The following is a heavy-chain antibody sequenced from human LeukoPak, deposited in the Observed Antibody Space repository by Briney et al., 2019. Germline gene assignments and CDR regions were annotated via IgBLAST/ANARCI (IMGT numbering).Heavy chain of an antibody. V-gene: IGHV1-24*01. CDR2: FDPEDGET. Sequence: ASVKVSCKVSGYTLTELSMHWVRQAPGKGLEWMGGFDPEDGETIYAQKFQGRVTMTEGTSTDTAYMELSSLRSEDTAVYYCATVGSGSRYYYYGMDVWGQGTTVTVSS. J-gene: IGHJ6*02. D-gene: IGHD3-10*01. CDR1: GYTLTELS. CDR3: ATVGSGSRYYYYGMDV.